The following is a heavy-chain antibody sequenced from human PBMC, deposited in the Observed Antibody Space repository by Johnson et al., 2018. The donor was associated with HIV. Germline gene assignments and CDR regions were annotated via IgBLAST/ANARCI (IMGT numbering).Heavy chain of an antibody. V-gene: IGHV3-53*01. CDR3: ARDAPNFFHSSGVRDDAFDI. CDR2: IYSDGGT. Sequence: VQLVESGGGLIQPGGSLRLSCAASGFTVSSNYMSWVRQAPGKGLEWVSIIYSDGGTYYADSVQGRFTLSRDNSQNTLYLQMNSLRAEDTAVYYCARDAPNFFHSSGVRDDAFDIWGPGTMVTVSS. CDR1: GFTVSSNY. J-gene: IGHJ3*02. D-gene: IGHD3-22*01.